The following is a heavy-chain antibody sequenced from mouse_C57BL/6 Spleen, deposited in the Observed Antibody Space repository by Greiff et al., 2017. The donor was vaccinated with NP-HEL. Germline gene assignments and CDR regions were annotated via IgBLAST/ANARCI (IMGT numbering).Heavy chain of an antibody. Sequence: VQLQQSGPELVKPGASVKISCKASGYAFSSSWMNWVKQRPGKGLEWIGRIYPGDGDTNYNGKFKGKATLTADKSSSTAYMQLSSLTSEDSAVYFCARSDSLYYYAMDYWGQGTSVTVSS. CDR1: GYAFSSSW. CDR3: ARSDSLYYYAMDY. V-gene: IGHV1-82*01. J-gene: IGHJ4*01. CDR2: IYPGDGDT.